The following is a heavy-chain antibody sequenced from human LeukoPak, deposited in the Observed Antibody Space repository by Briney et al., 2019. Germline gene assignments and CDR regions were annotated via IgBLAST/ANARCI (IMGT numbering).Heavy chain of an antibody. D-gene: IGHD6-19*01. Sequence: SETLSLTCAVYGGSFSGYYWSWIRQLPGKGLEWIGEINHSGSTNYNPSLKSRVTISVDTSKNQFSLKLSSVTAADTAVYYCASEGGIAVAGPPRRWGQGTLVTVSS. CDR2: INHSGST. CDR3: ASEGGIAVAGPPRR. V-gene: IGHV4-34*01. CDR1: GGSFSGYY. J-gene: IGHJ4*02.